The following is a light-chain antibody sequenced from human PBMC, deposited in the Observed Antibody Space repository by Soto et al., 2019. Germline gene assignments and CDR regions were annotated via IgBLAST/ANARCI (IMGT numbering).Light chain of an antibody. CDR3: CSYADSSTPVV. CDR2: EGS. V-gene: IGLV2-23*01. J-gene: IGLJ2*01. CDR1: SSDVGSYNRSYNL. Sequence: QSALTQPASVSGSPGQSITISCTGTSSDVGSYNRSYNLVSWYQQHPGKAPKLMIYEGSKRPSGVSNRFSGSKSGNTASLTIYGPQAEAEADYSCCSYADSSTPVVFGGGTKLTVL.